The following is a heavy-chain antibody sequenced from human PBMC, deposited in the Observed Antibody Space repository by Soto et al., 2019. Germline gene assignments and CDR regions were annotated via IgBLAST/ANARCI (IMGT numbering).Heavy chain of an antibody. D-gene: IGHD1-26*01. J-gene: IGHJ4*02. Sequence: GGSLRLSCAASGFTFSSYGMHWVRQAPGKGLEWVAVISYDGSNKYYADSVKGRFTISRDNSKNTLYLQMNSLRAEDTAVYYCAKDMRELLRDFDYWGQGTLVTVSS. V-gene: IGHV3-30*18. CDR2: ISYDGSNK. CDR3: AKDMRELLRDFDY. CDR1: GFTFSSYG.